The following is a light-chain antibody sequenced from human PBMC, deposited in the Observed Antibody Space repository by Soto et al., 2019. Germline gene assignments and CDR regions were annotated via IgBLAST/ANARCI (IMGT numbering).Light chain of an antibody. J-gene: IGLJ2*01. CDR2: YDD. Sequence: QPVLTQPPSVSAAPRQRVTISCSGTTSNVGNNAVNWYQQFPGKAPKLLMYYDDLRPSGVSDRFSGSKSGTSASLAISGLQSDDEADYYCAAWDDNLNGVVFGGGTKVTVL. CDR1: TSNVGNNA. CDR3: AAWDDNLNGVV. V-gene: IGLV1-36*01.